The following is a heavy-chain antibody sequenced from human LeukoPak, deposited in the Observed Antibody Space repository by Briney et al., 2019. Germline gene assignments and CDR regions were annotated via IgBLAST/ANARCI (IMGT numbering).Heavy chain of an antibody. J-gene: IGHJ3*02. CDR2: ISYDGSNK. CDR3: ARGGGLGVVVRTAKTFDI. Sequence: GRSLRLSCAASGFTFSSYAMHWVRPAQDKGLEWVAVISYDGSNKYYADPVKGRFTISRDNSKNTLYLQMNSLRAEDTAVYYCARGGGLGVVVRTAKTFDIWGQGTMVTVSS. D-gene: IGHD3-22*01. CDR1: GFTFSSYA. V-gene: IGHV3-30-3*01.